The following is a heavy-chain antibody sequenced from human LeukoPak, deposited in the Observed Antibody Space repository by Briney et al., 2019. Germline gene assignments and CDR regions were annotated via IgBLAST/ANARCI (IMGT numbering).Heavy chain of an antibody. V-gene: IGHV3-74*01. D-gene: IGHD3-10*01. CDR2: VNTDGDRT. CDR3: ARTRGNAFDI. CDR1: GFDFSDYW. J-gene: IGHJ3*02. Sequence: GGSLRLSCAASGFDFSDYWMHWVRQAPAKGPVWVSRVNTDGDRTIYADFVEGRFTISRDNAKNTLYLRMRTLRAEDTAVYYCARTRGNAFDIWGLGTLVTVSS.